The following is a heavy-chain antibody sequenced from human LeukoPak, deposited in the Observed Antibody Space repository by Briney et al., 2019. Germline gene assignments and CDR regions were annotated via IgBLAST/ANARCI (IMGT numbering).Heavy chain of an antibody. J-gene: IGHJ6*02. D-gene: IGHD3-22*01. CDR2: IWYDGSNK. CDR1: GFTFSSYG. Sequence: GRSLRLSCAASGFTFSSYGMHWVRQAPGKGLERVAVIWYDGSNKYYADSVKGRFTISRDNSKNTLYLQMNSLRAEDTAVYYCARVLLPLYGMDVWGQGTTVTVSS. V-gene: IGHV3-33*01. CDR3: ARVLLPLYGMDV.